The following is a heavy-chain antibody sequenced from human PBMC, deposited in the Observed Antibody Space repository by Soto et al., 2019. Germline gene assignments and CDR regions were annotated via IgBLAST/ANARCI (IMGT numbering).Heavy chain of an antibody. CDR3: TGEVASGY. CDR2: ISRDGGTK. Sequence: GGSLRLSCAVSGFTVSTYGMHWVRQAPGKGLEWVAVISRDGGTKYYADSVKGRFTISRDNSRNTLFLEMNSLRGDDMAVYYCTGEVASGYGGQGTLVTVS. D-gene: IGHD2-8*02. J-gene: IGHJ4*02. CDR1: GFTVSTYG. V-gene: IGHV3-30*03.